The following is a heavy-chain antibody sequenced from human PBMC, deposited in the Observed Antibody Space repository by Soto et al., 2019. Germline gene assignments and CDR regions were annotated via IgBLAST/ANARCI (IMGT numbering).Heavy chain of an antibody. Sequence: VQLLESGGGLAQPGGSLRVSCAASGFPFSDYAMSWVRQAPGKGLEWVSIITATDGSTYYADSVKGRFTISRDDAKNTLHLQMNGLRVEDTAVYYCVKGLYVWGVTGDYWGQGPLVTVSS. J-gene: IGHJ4*02. CDR2: ITATDGST. CDR3: VKGLYVWGVTGDY. D-gene: IGHD3-16*01. V-gene: IGHV3-23*01. CDR1: GFPFSDYA.